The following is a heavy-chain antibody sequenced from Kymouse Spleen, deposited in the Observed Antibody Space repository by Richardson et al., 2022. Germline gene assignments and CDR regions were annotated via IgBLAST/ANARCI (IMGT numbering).Heavy chain of an antibody. D-gene: IGHD6-19*01. J-gene: IGHJ4*02. V-gene: IGHV4-39*01. CDR1: GGSISSSSYY. Sequence: QLQLQESGPGLVKPSETLSLTCTVSGGSISSSSYYWGWIRQPPGKGLEWIGSIYYSGSTYYNPSLKSRVTISVDTSKNQFSLKLSSVTAADTAVYYCAVYSSGWKGFDYWGQGTLVTVSS. CDR2: IYYSGST. CDR3: AVYSSGWKGFDY.